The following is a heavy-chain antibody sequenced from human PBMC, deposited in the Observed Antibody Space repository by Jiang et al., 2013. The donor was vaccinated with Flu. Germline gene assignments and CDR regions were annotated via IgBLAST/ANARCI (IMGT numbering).Heavy chain of an antibody. D-gene: IGHD3-3*01. V-gene: IGHV1-46*01. J-gene: IGHJ4*02. Sequence: VQLVESGAEVKKPGASVKVSCKASGYTFTSYYMHWVRQAPGQGLEWMGIINPSGGSTSYAQKFQGRVTMTRDTSTSTVYMELSSLRSEDTAVYYCARDVGITIFGVVEGPDYWGQGTLVTVSS. CDR1: GYTFTSYY. CDR2: INPSGGST. CDR3: ARDVGITIFGVVEGPDY.